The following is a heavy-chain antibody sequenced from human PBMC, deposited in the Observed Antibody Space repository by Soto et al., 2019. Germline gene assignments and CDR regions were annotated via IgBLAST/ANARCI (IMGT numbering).Heavy chain of an antibody. V-gene: IGHV3-66*01. CDR1: GFTVSSNY. J-gene: IGHJ4*02. CDR3: ASGEVIKKFAY. Sequence: GGSLRLSCAASGFTVSSNYMSWVRQAPGKGLEWVSVIYSGGSTYYADSVKGRFTISRDNSKNTLYLQMNSLRAEDTAVYYCASGEVIKKFAYWGQGTLVTVSS. CDR2: IYSGGST. D-gene: IGHD3-22*01.